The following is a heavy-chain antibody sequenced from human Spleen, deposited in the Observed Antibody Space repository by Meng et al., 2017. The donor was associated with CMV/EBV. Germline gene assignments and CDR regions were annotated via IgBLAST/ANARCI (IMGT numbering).Heavy chain of an antibody. D-gene: IGHD3-3*01. J-gene: IGHJ4*02. V-gene: IGHV1-2*02. CDR1: GYTFTGYY. CDR3: ARVQYYDFWSGYSPGYFDY. CDR2: INPNSGGT. Sequence: ASVKVSCKASGYTFTGYYMHWVRQAPGQGLEWMGWINPNSGGTNYAQKFQGRVTMTRDTSISTAYMELNSLRAEDTAVYYCARVQYYDFWSGYSPGYFDYWGQGTLVTVSS.